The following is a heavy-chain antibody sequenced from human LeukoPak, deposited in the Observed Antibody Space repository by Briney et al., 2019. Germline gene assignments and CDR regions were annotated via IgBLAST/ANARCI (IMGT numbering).Heavy chain of an antibody. Sequence: SETLSLTCTVSGGSISSYYWSWIRQPAGKGLEWIGRIYTSGSTNFNPSLKSRVTMSVDTSKIQFSLKLSSVTAADTALYYCAREEQWLVNDAFDIWGQGTMVTVSS. CDR2: IYTSGST. CDR3: AREEQWLVNDAFDI. J-gene: IGHJ3*02. V-gene: IGHV4-4*07. D-gene: IGHD6-19*01. CDR1: GGSISSYY.